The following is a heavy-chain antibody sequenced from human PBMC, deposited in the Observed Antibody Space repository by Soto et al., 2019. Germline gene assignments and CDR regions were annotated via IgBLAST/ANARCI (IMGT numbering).Heavy chain of an antibody. J-gene: IGHJ6*02. D-gene: IGHD6-13*01. V-gene: IGHV3-30*03. CDR2: ISYDGSNK. CDR3: ARDHMTRLLYSSSWSVYYGMDL. CDR1: GFTISSYG. Sequence: QVHLVESGGGIVQPGRSLRLSCAASGFTISSYGIHWVRQAPGKGLEWVALISYDGSNKYYADSVKGRFTMSRDNSKDTLYLQMNSLRAEDTAVYHCARDHMTRLLYSSSWSVYYGMDLWGQGTTVTVSS.